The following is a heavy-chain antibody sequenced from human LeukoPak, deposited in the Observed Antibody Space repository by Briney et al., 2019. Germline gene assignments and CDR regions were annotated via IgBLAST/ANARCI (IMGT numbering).Heavy chain of an antibody. J-gene: IGHJ6*02. CDR1: GFTFSSYA. D-gene: IGHD3-10*01. CDR2: IPYDGSNK. Sequence: GGSLRLSCAASGFTFSSYAMHWVRQAPGKGLEWVAVIPYDGSNKYYADSVKGRFTISRDNSKNTLYLQMNSLRAEDTAVYYCARDMVKYYYYYGMDVWGQGTTVTVSS. V-gene: IGHV3-30*04. CDR3: ARDMVKYYYYYGMDV.